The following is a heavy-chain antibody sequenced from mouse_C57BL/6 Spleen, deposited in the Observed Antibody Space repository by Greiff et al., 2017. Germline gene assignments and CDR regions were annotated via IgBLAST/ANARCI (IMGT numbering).Heavy chain of an antibody. CDR1: GFTFSDYG. D-gene: IGHD1-1*01. CDR3: ASPGITTVVARYYAMDY. CDR2: ISSGSSTI. J-gene: IGHJ4*01. V-gene: IGHV5-17*01. Sequence: DVQLVESGGGLVKPGGSLKLSCAASGFTFSDYGMHWVRQAPEKGLEWVAYISSGSSTIYYADTVKGRFTISRDNAKNTLFLQMTSLGSEDTAMYYWASPGITTVVARYYAMDYWGQGTSVTVSS.